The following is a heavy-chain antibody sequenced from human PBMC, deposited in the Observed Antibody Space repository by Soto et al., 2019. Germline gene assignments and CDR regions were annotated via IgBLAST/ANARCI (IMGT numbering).Heavy chain of an antibody. CDR2: INPNSGDT. J-gene: IGHJ3*01. Sequence: ASVKVSCKASGYIFSDYYMHWVRQAPGQGLECMGWINPNSGDTIYAQKFQGRVTVTGDPSISTAYMELSRLTSDDTAVYYCVRGRAVAGINDEAFDLWGQGTMVTVSS. D-gene: IGHD6-19*01. CDR3: VRGRAVAGINDEAFDL. V-gene: IGHV1-2*02. CDR1: GYIFSDYY.